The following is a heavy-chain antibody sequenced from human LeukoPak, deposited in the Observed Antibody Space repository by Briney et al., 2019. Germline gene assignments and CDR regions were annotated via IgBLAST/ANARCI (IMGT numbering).Heavy chain of an antibody. CDR2: IYHSGST. V-gene: IGHV4-38-2*01. CDR3: ATAAAGDKSFDY. J-gene: IGHJ4*02. D-gene: IGHD6-13*01. Sequence: SETLSLTCAVSGYSISSGYYWGWIRQPPGKGLEWIGSIYHSGSTYYNPSLKSRVTISVDKSKNQFSLKLSSATAADTAVYYCATAAAGDKSFDYWGQGTLVTVSS. CDR1: GYSISSGYY.